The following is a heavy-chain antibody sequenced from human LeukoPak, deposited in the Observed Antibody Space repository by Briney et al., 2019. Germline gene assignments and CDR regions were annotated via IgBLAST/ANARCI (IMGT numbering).Heavy chain of an antibody. Sequence: PETLSLTCTVSGGSISSYCWSWIRQPPGKGLEWIGYIYYSGSTNYNPPLKSRVTISVDTSKNQFSLKLSSVTAADTAVYYCARRDLFYWYFDLWGRGTLVTVSS. CDR3: ARRDLFYWYFDL. CDR1: GGSISSYC. CDR2: IYYSGST. J-gene: IGHJ2*01. V-gene: IGHV4-59*08. D-gene: IGHD2-21*01.